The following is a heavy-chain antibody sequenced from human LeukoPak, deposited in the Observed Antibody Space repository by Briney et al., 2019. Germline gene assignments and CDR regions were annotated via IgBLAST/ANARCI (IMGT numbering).Heavy chain of an antibody. J-gene: IGHJ5*02. CDR1: GGSITSGGYY. V-gene: IGHV4-31*03. Sequence: SETLSLTCTVSGGSITSGGYYWSWIRQHPGKGLVWIGYIYYSGSTSYNPSLKSRVTISLDTSKNQFSLKLSSVTAADTAVYYCARETDYYDSGGYYLQWFDPWGQGTLVTVSS. CDR2: IYYSGST. D-gene: IGHD3-22*01. CDR3: ARETDYYDSGGYYLQWFDP.